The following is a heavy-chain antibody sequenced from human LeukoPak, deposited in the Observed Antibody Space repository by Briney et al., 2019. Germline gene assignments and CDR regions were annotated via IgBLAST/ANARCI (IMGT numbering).Heavy chain of an antibody. CDR3: ARGAVYYDSSGHNP. CDR1: GYTFTGYY. CDR2: INPNSGGT. Sequence: ASVKVSCKASGYTFTGYYMHWVRQAPGQGLEWMGWINPNSGGTNYAQKFQGRVTMTRDTSISTAYMELSRLRSDDTAVYYCARGAVYYDSSGHNPWGQGTLVTVSS. V-gene: IGHV1-2*02. J-gene: IGHJ5*02. D-gene: IGHD3-22*01.